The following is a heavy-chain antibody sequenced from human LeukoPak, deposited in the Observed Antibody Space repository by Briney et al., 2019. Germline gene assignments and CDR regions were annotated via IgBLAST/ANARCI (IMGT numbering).Heavy chain of an antibody. Sequence: GGSLRLSCAASGFTFSSYSMNWVRQAPGKGLEWVSSISSSSSYIYYADSVKGRFTISRDNAKNSLYLQMNSLRAEDTAVYYCARERRWVRGVDYWGQGALVTVSS. V-gene: IGHV3-21*01. CDR1: GFTFSSYS. J-gene: IGHJ4*02. D-gene: IGHD3-10*01. CDR2: ISSSSSYI. CDR3: ARERRWVRGVDY.